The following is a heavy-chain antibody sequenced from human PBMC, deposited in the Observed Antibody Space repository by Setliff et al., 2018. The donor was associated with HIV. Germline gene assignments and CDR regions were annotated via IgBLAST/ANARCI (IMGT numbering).Heavy chain of an antibody. V-gene: IGHV5-51*01. CDR2: IYPGDSDI. Sequence: GESLKISCEGSGYKFTSYWIAWERQMPGKGLECMGIIYPGDSDIRYSPSFQGQVTISADKSISTAYLQWSSLKASDTAIYYCARRASVTNSDDYWGQGTLVTVSS. D-gene: IGHD1-1*01. CDR1: GYKFTSYW. J-gene: IGHJ4*02. CDR3: ARRASVTNSDDY.